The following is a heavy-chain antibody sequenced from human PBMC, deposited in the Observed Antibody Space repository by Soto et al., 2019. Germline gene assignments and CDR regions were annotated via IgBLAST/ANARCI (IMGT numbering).Heavy chain of an antibody. CDR3: ARGREMSTIGP. Sequence: GGSLRLSCAASGFSFGYYWMSWVRQAPGKGLEWVATIKFDSSERKYVDSVKGRFTISRDNAKMSLYLQMDSLRAEDTAVYYCARGREMSTIGPWGQGTLVTVSS. CDR2: IKFDSSER. D-gene: IGHD1-1*01. V-gene: IGHV3-7*01. CDR1: GFSFGYYW. J-gene: IGHJ5*02.